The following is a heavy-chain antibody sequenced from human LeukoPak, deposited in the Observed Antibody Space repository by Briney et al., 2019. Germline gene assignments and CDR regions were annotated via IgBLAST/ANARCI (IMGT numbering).Heavy chain of an antibody. J-gene: IGHJ4*02. V-gene: IGHV3-11*01. CDR3: ARDSVPGHFLGY. Sequence: GGSLRLSCAASGFTFSDYYMSWIRQAPGKGLEWISYISSDGSAMYYSDSVKGRFTISRDNAKNSLILQMNSLRAEDTAVYYCARDSVPGHFLGYWGQGTLVTVSS. CDR1: GFTFSDYY. CDR2: ISSDGSAM.